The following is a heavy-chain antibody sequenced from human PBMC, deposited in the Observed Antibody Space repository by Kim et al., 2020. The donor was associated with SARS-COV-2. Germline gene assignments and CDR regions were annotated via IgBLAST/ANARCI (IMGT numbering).Heavy chain of an antibody. CDR2: ISSSSSYI. V-gene: IGHV3-21*01. CDR3: ARDPEMAGAFDI. D-gene: IGHD6-19*01. J-gene: IGHJ3*02. Sequence: GGSLRLSCAASGFTFSSYSMNWVRQAPGKGLEWVSSISSSSSYIYYADSVKGRFTISRDNAKNSLYLQMNSLRAEDTAVYYCARDPEMAGAFDIWGQGTMVTVSS. CDR1: GFTFSSYS.